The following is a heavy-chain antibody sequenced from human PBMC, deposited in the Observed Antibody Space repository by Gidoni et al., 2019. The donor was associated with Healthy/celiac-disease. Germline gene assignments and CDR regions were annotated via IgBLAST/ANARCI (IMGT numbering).Heavy chain of an antibody. CDR1: GDTLTELS. CDR2: FEPEDGET. CDR3: ATLFAGATPTTDDY. J-gene: IGHJ4*02. V-gene: IGHV1-24*01. D-gene: IGHD1-26*01. Sequence: QVQLVQSGAEVKKPGASVKVSCKVSGDTLTELSMHWVRQAPGKGLEWMGGFEPEDGETIYAQKFQGRVTMTEDTSTDTAYMELSSLRSEDTAVYYCATLFAGATPTTDDYWGQGTLVTVSS.